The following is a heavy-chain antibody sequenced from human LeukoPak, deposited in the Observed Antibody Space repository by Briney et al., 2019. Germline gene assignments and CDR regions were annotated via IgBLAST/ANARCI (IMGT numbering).Heavy chain of an antibody. CDR1: GFTFSSYD. CDR2: IWYDGSNK. V-gene: IGHV3-33*01. D-gene: IGHD5-18*01. J-gene: IGHJ4*02. Sequence: QPGRSLRLSCAASGFTFSSYDMHWVRQAPGKGLEWVAVIWYDGSNKYYADSVKGRFTISRDNAKNSLYLEMNSLRAEDTAVYYCARDSPVTGDCWGQGTLVTVSS. CDR3: ARDSPVTGDC.